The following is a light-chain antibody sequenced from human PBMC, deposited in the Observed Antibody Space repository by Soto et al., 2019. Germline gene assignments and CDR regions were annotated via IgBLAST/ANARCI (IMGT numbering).Light chain of an antibody. V-gene: IGKV1-6*01. CDR1: QGIRND. Sequence: AIPMTQSPSSLSASVGDRVTITCRASQGIRNDLGWYQQKPGRAPKILIYEASSLQSGVPSRFSGSGSGTDFTLTISSLQPEDFATYYCLQDYNYPYTFGQGTKLEIK. CDR2: EAS. J-gene: IGKJ2*01. CDR3: LQDYNYPYT.